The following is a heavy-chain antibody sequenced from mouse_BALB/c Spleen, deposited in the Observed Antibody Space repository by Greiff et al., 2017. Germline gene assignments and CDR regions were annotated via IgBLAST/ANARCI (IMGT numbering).Heavy chain of an antibody. CDR1: GFSLTSYG. Sequence: VQLKESGPGLVAPSQSLSITCTVSGFSLTSYGVHWVRQPPGKGLEWLGVIWAGGSTNYNSALMSRLSISKDNSTSQVFLKMNSLQTDDTAMYYCARESTATNYAMDYWGQGTSVTVSA. CDR3: ARESTATNYAMDY. V-gene: IGHV2-9*02. CDR2: IWAGGST. J-gene: IGHJ4*01. D-gene: IGHD1-2*01.